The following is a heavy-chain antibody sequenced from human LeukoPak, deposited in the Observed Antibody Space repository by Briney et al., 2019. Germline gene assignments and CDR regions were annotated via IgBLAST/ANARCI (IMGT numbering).Heavy chain of an antibody. CDR1: GYVFTGYY. Sequence: ASLKVSCKASGYVFTGYYMHWVRQAPGQGLEWMGWINPNSGGTNYAQKFQGRVTMTRDTSISTAYVELSRLRSDDTAVYYCARARGRGYGDYDGGDADYWGQGTLVTVSS. D-gene: IGHD4-17*01. CDR2: INPNSGGT. V-gene: IGHV1-2*02. J-gene: IGHJ4*02. CDR3: ARARGRGYGDYDGGDADY.